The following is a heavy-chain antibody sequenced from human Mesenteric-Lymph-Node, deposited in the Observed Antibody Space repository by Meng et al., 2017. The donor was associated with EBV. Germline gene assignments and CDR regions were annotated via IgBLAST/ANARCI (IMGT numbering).Heavy chain of an antibody. J-gene: IGHJ4*02. Sequence: QVALVESGPGVNKPWSPGKDSGKASGYRFSDYGITWGRQAPGQGLEWMGWISAYNGNTKYAQKFQGRVTMTTDTSTNTLYMEVRSLTSDDTAVYYCARTYSTGWQYYCDYWGQGTLVTVSS. V-gene: IGHV1-18*01. CDR3: ARTYSTGWQYYCDY. CDR1: GYRFSDYG. CDR2: ISAYNGNT. D-gene: IGHD6-19*01.